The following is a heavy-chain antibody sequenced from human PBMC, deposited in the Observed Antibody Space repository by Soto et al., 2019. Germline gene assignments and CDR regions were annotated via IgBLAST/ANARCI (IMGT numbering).Heavy chain of an antibody. D-gene: IGHD3-10*01. CDR2: IYYSGST. CDR3: ARGGSTMVRGVSSWFDP. CDR1: NAYINSGGFY. Sequence: SETLSLTCNVSNAYINSGGFYWSWIRQHPGKGLEWIGYIYYSGSTYYNPSLKSRVTISVDTSKNQFSLKLSSVTAADTAVYYCARGGSTMVRGVSSWFDPWGQGTLVTVSS. V-gene: IGHV4-31*03. J-gene: IGHJ5*02.